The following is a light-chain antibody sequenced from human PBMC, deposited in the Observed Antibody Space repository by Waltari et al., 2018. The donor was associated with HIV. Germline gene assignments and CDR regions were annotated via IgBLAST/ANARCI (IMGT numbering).Light chain of an antibody. CDR3: CSYTSTSSFVM. V-gene: IGLV2-14*01. CDR2: DVS. J-gene: IGLJ3*02. CDR1: SSDVGGYNY. Sequence: QSALTQPASVSGSPGQSITISCTGASSDVGGYNYASCYQQHSGKGPKLIIYDVSNRPSGVSNRFSGSKSGNTASLTISGLQAEDEADYYCCSYTSTSSFVMFGGGTKLTVV.